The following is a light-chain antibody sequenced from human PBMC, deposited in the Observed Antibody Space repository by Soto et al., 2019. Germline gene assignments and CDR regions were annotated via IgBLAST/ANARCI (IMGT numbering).Light chain of an antibody. V-gene: IGLV1-44*01. CDR2: SNS. Sequence: QSVLTQPPSASGTPGQRVTISCSGSSSNIGSNTVTWYQQLPGTAPKLLIYSNSQRPAGVPDRFSASKSGTSASLAISGLQSEDEADYYCAAWDDILSGWVFGGGPKLTVL. CDR1: SSNIGSNT. CDR3: AAWDDILSGWV. J-gene: IGLJ3*02.